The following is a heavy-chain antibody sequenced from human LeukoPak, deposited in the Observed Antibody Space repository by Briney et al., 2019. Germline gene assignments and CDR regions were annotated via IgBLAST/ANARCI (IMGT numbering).Heavy chain of an antibody. D-gene: IGHD5-24*01. CDR1: GFTFSTYG. V-gene: IGHV3-48*04. CDR3: ARATRDGYDY. CDR2: ISSSSDAI. J-gene: IGHJ4*02. Sequence: GGSLRLSCAASGFTFSTYGMNWVRQAPGKGPEWVSYISSSSDAIYYADSVKGRFTMSRDNAKSSLYLQMNSVRAEDTAMYYCARATRDGYDYWGQGTLVTVSS.